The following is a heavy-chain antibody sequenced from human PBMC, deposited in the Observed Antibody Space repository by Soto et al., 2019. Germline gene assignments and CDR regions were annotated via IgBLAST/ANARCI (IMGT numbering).Heavy chain of an antibody. D-gene: IGHD6-19*01. CDR1: GFTFSSYA. CDR2: IGSSGGST. CDR3: AKGKSSGGGWNYGMDV. J-gene: IGHJ6*02. Sequence: EVQLLESGGGLVQPGGSLRLSCAASGFTFSSYAMSWVRQAPGKRLEWVSAIGSSGGSTSYADSVKGRFTISRDNSKNTLYLQMNSLRAEDTAVYYCAKGKSSGGGWNYGMDVWGQGTTVTVSS. V-gene: IGHV3-23*01.